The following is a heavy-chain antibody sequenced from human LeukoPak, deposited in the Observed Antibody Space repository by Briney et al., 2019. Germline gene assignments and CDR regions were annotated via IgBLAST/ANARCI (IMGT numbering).Heavy chain of an antibody. CDR1: GGSISSYY. CDR2: IYTSGST. V-gene: IGHV4-4*07. Sequence: PSETLSLTCTVSGGSISSYYWSWIWQPAGRGLEWIGRIYTSGSTNYNPSLKSRVTMSVDTSKNQFSLKLSSVTAADTAVYYCARANYYGSGSYYLDYWGQGTLVTVSS. D-gene: IGHD3-10*01. CDR3: ARANYYGSGSYYLDY. J-gene: IGHJ4*02.